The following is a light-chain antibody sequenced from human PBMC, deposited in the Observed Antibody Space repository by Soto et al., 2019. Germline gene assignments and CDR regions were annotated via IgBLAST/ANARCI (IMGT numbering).Light chain of an antibody. CDR1: QSINRH. CDR3: QQRSNWPPVT. V-gene: IGKV3-11*01. J-gene: IGKJ4*01. Sequence: EIVLTQSPATLSLSPVERATLSCRASQSINRHLAWYRQKPGQAPRLLIYDASNRATGIPARFSGIGSGTDFTLTISSLEPEDFGVYYCQQRSNWPPVTFGGGTKVEIK. CDR2: DAS.